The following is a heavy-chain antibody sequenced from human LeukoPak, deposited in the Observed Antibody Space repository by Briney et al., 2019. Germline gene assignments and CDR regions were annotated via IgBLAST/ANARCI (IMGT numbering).Heavy chain of an antibody. Sequence: GGSLRLSCAASGFTFSSYSMNWVRQAPGKGLEWVSSISSSSSYIYYADSVKGRFTISRDNAKNSLYLQMNSLRAEDTAVYYCARTYDSSGYYPAYWGQGTLVTVSS. J-gene: IGHJ4*02. V-gene: IGHV3-21*01. CDR2: ISSSSSYI. D-gene: IGHD3-22*01. CDR1: GFTFSSYS. CDR3: ARTYDSSGYYPAY.